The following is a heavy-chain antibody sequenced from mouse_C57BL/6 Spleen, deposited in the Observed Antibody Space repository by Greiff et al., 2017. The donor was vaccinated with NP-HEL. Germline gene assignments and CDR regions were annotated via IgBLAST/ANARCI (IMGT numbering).Heavy chain of an antibody. V-gene: IGHV3-6*01. CDR1: GYSITSGYY. CDR3: AREGYDYSYYFDY. J-gene: IGHJ2*01. CDR2: ISYDGSN. Sequence: EVQLQESGPGLVKPSQSLSLTCAVTGYSITSGYYWNWIRQGLGNKLEWMGYISYDGSNNYNPSLKNRISITRDTSKNQFFLKLNSVTTEDTATYYCAREGYDYSYYFDYWGHGTTLTVSS. D-gene: IGHD2-4*01.